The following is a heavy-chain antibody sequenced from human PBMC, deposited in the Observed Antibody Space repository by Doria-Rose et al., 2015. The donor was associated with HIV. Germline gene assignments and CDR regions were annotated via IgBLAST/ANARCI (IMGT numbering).Heavy chain of an antibody. CDR1: GFSFESYA. CDR2: ISWDSGAK. D-gene: IGHD3-3*01. Sequence: VQSGGGLVQPGRSLRLSCAGSGFSFESYAMHWVRLAPGKGLEWVAGISWDSGAKGNADSVEGRFTIYRDNAKKSVYLEMRSLRPEDTAFYYCAKAPIIGPKYYFYMDVWGKGTSVTVSS. CDR3: AKAPIIGPKYYFYMDV. J-gene: IGHJ6*03. V-gene: IGHV3-9*01.